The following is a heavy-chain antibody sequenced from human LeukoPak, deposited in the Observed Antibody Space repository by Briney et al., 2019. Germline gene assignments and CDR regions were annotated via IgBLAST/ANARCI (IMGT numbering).Heavy chain of an antibody. V-gene: IGHV4-34*01. D-gene: IGHD7-27*01. CDR1: GDSFSGYY. J-gene: IGHJ4*02. Sequence: SETLSLTCAVYGDSFSGYYWAWMRQPPGKGLEWIGEINHSGSTYYNPSLTSRVTISVDTSKNQFSLKLTSVTAADTAVYYCGSGDNWGEYWGQGTLVTVS. CDR3: GSGDNWGEY. CDR2: INHSGST.